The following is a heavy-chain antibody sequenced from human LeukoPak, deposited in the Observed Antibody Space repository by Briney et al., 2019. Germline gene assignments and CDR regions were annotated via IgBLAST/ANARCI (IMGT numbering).Heavy chain of an antibody. CDR3: ARGRIAKIVVVHSFHYGMDV. CDR1: GGSFTGYF. J-gene: IGHJ6*02. D-gene: IGHD3-22*01. CDR2: INDYTGTT. V-gene: IGHV4-34*01. Sequence: PSETLSLTSDVFGGSFTGYFWTWIRQSPGKGLEWIGEINDYTGTTNYNPSLNSRVSISLEKSKNQFSLELRSVTAADTAVYYCARGRIAKIVVVHSFHYGMDVWGQGTTVTVSS.